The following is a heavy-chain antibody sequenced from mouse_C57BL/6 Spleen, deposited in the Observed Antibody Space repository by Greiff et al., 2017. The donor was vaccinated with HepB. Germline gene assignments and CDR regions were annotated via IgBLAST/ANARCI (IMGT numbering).Heavy chain of an antibody. CDR3: TRVDYYGSRGFDV. CDR1: GFTFSSYA. D-gene: IGHD1-1*01. J-gene: IGHJ1*03. V-gene: IGHV5-9-1*02. Sequence: EVKLVESGEGLVKPGGSLKLSCAASGFTFSSYAMSWVRQTPEKRLEWVAYISSGGDYIYYADTVKGRFTISRDNARNTLYLQMSSLKSEDTAMYYCTRVDYYGSRGFDVWGTGTTVTVSS. CDR2: ISSGGDYI.